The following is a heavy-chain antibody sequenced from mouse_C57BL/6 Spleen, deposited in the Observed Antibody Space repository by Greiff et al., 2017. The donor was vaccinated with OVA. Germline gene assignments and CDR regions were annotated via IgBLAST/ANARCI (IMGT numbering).Heavy chain of an antibody. CDR3: ARVKRGYDYDEAGAMDC. V-gene: IGHV8-8*01. D-gene: IGHD2-4*01. J-gene: IGHJ4*01. CDR2: ILWDDDK. Sequence: QVTLKVSGPGILQPSQTLSLTCSFPGFSLSAFGMGVGWIRQPSGKGLEWLAHILWDDDKYYNPALKSRPTTSKDTSKNQVFLKIDNVNTAYTDTYYCARVKRGYDYDEAGAMDCWGQGTSVTVSS. CDR1: GFSLSAFGMG.